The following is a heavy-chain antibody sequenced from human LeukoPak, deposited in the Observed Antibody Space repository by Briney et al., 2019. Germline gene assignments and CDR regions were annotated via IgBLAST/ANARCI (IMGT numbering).Heavy chain of an antibody. Sequence: GGSLRLSCAASGFTFSDYYMSWIRQAPGKGLEWVSYISSSGSTIYYADSVKGRFTIPRDNAKNSLYLQMNSLRAEDTAVYYCARGGEYSSSWYGNLNYWGQGTLVTVSS. V-gene: IGHV3-11*01. CDR1: GFTFSDYY. CDR2: ISSSGSTI. CDR3: ARGGEYSSSWYGNLNY. J-gene: IGHJ4*02. D-gene: IGHD6-13*01.